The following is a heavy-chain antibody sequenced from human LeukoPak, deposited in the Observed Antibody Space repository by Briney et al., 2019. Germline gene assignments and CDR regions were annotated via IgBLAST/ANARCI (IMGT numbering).Heavy chain of an antibody. CDR2: FDPEDGET. V-gene: IGHV1-24*01. CDR3: ARIVNYEGHFDY. CDR1: GYTLTELS. D-gene: IGHD3-16*02. J-gene: IGHJ4*02. Sequence: ASVKVSCKVSGYTLTELSMHWVRQAPGKGLEWMGGFDPEDGETIYAQKFQGRVTMTEDTSTDTAYMELSSLRSEDTAVYYCARIVNYEGHFDYWGQGTLVTVSS.